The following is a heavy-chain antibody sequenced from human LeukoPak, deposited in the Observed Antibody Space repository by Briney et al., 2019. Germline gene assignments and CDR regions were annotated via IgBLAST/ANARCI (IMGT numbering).Heavy chain of an antibody. V-gene: IGHV4-39*01. Sequence: SSETLSLTCTVSGDSISTHYWGWIRQPPGKGLEWIGSIYYSGSTYYNPSLKSRVTVSVDTSKNQFSLKLSSVTASDTAVYYCARHDGIAAPHDFWGQGTLVNVPS. CDR1: GDSISTHY. D-gene: IGHD6-13*01. CDR3: ARHDGIAAPHDF. CDR2: IYYSGST. J-gene: IGHJ4*02.